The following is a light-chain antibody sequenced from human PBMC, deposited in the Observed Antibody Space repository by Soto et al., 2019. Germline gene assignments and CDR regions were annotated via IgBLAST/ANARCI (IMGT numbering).Light chain of an antibody. CDR1: QSISSW. J-gene: IGKJ4*01. Sequence: DIQITHSPSTLSASVGDRVTITCRGSQSISSWLAWYQQKPGKAPKLLIYDASSLESGVPSRFSGSGSGTEFTLTISSLQPDDFATYYCQQYNSYLLTFGGGTKVDIK. V-gene: IGKV1-5*01. CDR2: DAS. CDR3: QQYNSYLLT.